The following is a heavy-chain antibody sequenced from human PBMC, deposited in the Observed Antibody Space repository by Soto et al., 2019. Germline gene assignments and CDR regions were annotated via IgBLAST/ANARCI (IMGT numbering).Heavy chain of an antibody. CDR2: IYDTGSA. D-gene: IGHD3-22*01. CDR1: GGAINSGDYY. Sequence: QVQLQESGPGLVKPSQTLSLTCTVSGGAINSGDYYWSWIRQPPGKGLEWIGYIYDTGSAYYNRSLKSRVTISVDMSNNQFSLKLSSVTAADTAVYYCARGGYYDDYWGQGTLVTVSS. J-gene: IGHJ4*02. CDR3: ARGGYYDDY. V-gene: IGHV4-30-4*01.